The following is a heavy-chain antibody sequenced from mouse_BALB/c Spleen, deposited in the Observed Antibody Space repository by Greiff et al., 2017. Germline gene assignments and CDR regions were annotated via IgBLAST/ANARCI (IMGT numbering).Heavy chain of an antibody. Sequence: EVQLQESGGGLVQPGGSLKLSCAASGFTFSSYGMSWVRQTPDKRLELVATINSNGGSTYYPDSVKGRFTISRDDAKNTLYLQMSSLKSEDTAMYYCARDGNGNPFAYWGQGTLVTVSA. V-gene: IGHV5-6-3*01. CDR2: INSNGGST. D-gene: IGHD2-1*01. J-gene: IGHJ3*01. CDR3: ARDGNGNPFAY. CDR1: GFTFSSYG.